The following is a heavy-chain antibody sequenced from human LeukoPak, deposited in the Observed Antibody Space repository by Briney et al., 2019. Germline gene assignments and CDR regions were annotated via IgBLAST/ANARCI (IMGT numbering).Heavy chain of an antibody. CDR3: ARGPYAYTSSATLGSYNWFDP. J-gene: IGHJ5*02. CDR2: IYPGDSHT. Sequence: GESLNISCKGSGYSFPNYWIGWVRQMPGKGLEWMGIIYPGDSHTRYSPSFQAQVTISVDKSISPAYMQWSSLKASDPALYYCARGPYAYTSSATLGSYNWFDPWGQGSLVTVSS. V-gene: IGHV5-51*03. CDR1: GYSFPNYW. D-gene: IGHD2-2*02.